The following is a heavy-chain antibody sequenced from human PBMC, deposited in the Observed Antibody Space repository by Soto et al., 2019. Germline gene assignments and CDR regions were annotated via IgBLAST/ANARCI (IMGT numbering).Heavy chain of an antibody. D-gene: IGHD2-2*02. CDR1: GFTFSSYS. CDR3: ARELIVVVPAAIGGGYYMDV. V-gene: IGHV3-48*01. Sequence: GGSLRLSCAASGFTFSSYSMNWVRQAPGKGLEWVSYISSSSTIYYADSVKGRFTISRDNAKNSLYLQMNSLRAEDTAVYYCARELIVVVPAAIGGGYYMDVWGKGTTVTVSS. CDR2: ISSSSTI. J-gene: IGHJ6*03.